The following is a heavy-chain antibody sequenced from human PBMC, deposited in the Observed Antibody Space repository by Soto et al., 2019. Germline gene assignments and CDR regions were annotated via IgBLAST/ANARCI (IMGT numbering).Heavy chain of an antibody. CDR2: TRMKANSYAT. CDR1: GVTFSGSA. D-gene: IGHD3-3*01. Sequence: PGGSLRLSCAASGVTFSGSAMDWVRQASGKVLEWVCWTRMKANSYATAFAASVIGMCTISRDESKNTAYLQMNSLKNEETAAYCCTIHPTNYAFWSGSPPGYGMDGWSQCTTATVS. V-gene: IGHV3-73*01. J-gene: IGHJ6*02. CDR3: TIHPTNYAFWSGSPPGYGMDG.